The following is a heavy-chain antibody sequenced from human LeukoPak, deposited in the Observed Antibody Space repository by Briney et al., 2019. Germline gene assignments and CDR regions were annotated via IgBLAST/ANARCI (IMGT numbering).Heavy chain of an antibody. CDR1: GYTFTSYG. Sequence: GAAVKVSCKASGYTFTSYGISRVRQAPGQGLEWMGWISAYNGNTNYAQKLQGRVTMTTDTSTSTAYMELRSLRSDDTAVYYCARHFLWFGEFDAFDIWGQGTMVTVSS. J-gene: IGHJ3*02. CDR2: ISAYNGNT. D-gene: IGHD3-10*01. V-gene: IGHV1-18*01. CDR3: ARHFLWFGEFDAFDI.